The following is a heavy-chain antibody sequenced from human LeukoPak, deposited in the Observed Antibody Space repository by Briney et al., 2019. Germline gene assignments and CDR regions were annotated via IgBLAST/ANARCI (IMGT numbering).Heavy chain of an antibody. CDR1: GFTFTNYW. CDR3: ARDRVWTVLY. D-gene: IGHD6-13*01. CDR2: INQDGSEK. J-gene: IGHJ4*02. Sequence: GGSLRLSCAASGFTFTNYWINWVRQAPGKRLEWVANINQDGSEKYYVDSVRGRFTISRDNAKNLVYLQMNSLRVEDMAVYFCARDRVWTVLYWGQGTLVTVSS. V-gene: IGHV3-7*01.